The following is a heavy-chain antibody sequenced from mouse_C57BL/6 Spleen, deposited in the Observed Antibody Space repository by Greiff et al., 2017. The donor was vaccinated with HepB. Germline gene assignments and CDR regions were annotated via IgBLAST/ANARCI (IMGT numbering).Heavy chain of an antibody. V-gene: IGHV1-80*01. CDR2: IYPGDGDT. Sequence: QVQLQQSGAELVKPGASVKISCKASGYAFSSYWMNWVKQRPGKGLEWIGQIYPGDGDTNYNGKFKGKATLTADKSSSTAYMQLSRLTSEDSAVYFCARRSTTVVRWYFDVWGTGTTVTVSS. J-gene: IGHJ1*03. CDR1: GYAFSSYW. CDR3: ARRSTTVVRWYFDV. D-gene: IGHD1-1*01.